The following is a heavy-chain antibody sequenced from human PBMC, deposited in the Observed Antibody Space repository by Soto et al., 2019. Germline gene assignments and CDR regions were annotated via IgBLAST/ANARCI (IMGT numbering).Heavy chain of an antibody. Sequence: SVKVSCKASGGTFSSYAISWVRQAPGQGLEWMGGIIPIFGTANYAQKFQGRVTITADESTSTAYMELSSLRSEDTAIYYCARWGCSGSNCNLNQRSFDLWGQGTLVTVSS. V-gene: IGHV1-69*13. J-gene: IGHJ4*02. CDR1: GGTFSSYA. CDR2: IIPIFGTA. CDR3: ARWGCSGSNCNLNQRSFDL. D-gene: IGHD2-15*01.